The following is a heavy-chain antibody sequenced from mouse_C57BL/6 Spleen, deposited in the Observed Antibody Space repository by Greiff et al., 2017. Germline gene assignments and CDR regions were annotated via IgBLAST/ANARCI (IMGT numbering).Heavy chain of an antibody. D-gene: IGHD2-4*01. Sequence: EVQLQESGPGLVKPSQSLSLTCSVTGYSITSGYYWNWIRQFPGNKLEWMGYISYDGSNNYNPSLKNRISITRDTSKNQFFLKLNSVTTEDTATYYCAREDYDGGGYAMDYWGQGTSVTVSS. V-gene: IGHV3-6*01. CDR2: ISYDGSN. CDR3: AREDYDGGGYAMDY. CDR1: GYSITSGYY. J-gene: IGHJ4*01.